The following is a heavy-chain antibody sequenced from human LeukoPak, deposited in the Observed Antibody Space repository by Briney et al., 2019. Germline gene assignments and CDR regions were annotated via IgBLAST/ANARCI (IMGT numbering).Heavy chain of an antibody. CDR1: GFTFSSYA. V-gene: IGHV3-23*01. CDR2: ISGSGGST. Sequence: GGPLRLSCAASGFTFSSYAMSWVRQAPGKGLEWVSAISGSGGSTYYADSVKGRFTISRDNSKNTLYLQMNSLRAEDTAVYYCATRAAAGKLSFDYWGQGTLVTVSS. D-gene: IGHD6-13*01. J-gene: IGHJ4*02. CDR3: ATRAAAGKLSFDY.